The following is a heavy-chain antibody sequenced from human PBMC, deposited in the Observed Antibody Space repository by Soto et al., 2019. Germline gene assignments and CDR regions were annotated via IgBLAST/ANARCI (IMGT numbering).Heavy chain of an antibody. CDR1: GFTFDDYA. CDR3: GKDLAYSSSGNFVY. J-gene: IGHJ4*02. D-gene: IGHD6-13*01. V-gene: IGHV3-9*01. CDR2: ISWNSGSI. Sequence: EVQLVESGGGLVQPGRSLRLSCAASGFTFDDYAMHWVRQTPGKGLEWVSGISWNSGSIGHADSVKGRFTITRDNAKNSLYLQMNSLRAEETALYYCGKDLAYSSSGNFVYWGQGNLVTVSS.